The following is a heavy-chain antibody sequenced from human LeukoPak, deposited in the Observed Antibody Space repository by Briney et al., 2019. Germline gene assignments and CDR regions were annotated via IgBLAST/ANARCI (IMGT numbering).Heavy chain of an antibody. CDR3: ARDRKSFIAAAATDWFDP. Sequence: GASVKVSCKASGYTFTSYYMHWVRQAPGQGLEWMGIINPSGGSTSYAQKFQGRVTMTRDTSTSTVYMELSSPRSEDTAVYYCARDRKSFIAAAATDWFDPWGQGTLVTVSS. V-gene: IGHV1-46*01. CDR1: GYTFTSYY. CDR2: INPSGGST. J-gene: IGHJ5*02. D-gene: IGHD6-13*01.